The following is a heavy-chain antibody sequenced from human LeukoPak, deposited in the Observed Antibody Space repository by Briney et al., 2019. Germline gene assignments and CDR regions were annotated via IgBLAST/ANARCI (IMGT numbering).Heavy chain of an antibody. V-gene: IGHV7-4-1*02. CDR2: INTNTGNP. J-gene: IGHJ6*02. Sequence: GASVKVSCKASGYTFTSYAMNWVRQAPGQGLEWMGWINTNTGNPTYAQGFTGRFVFSLDTSVSTAYLQISSLKAEDTAVYYCARPSSSWYYYYGMDVWGQGTTVTVSS. CDR1: GYTFTSYA. CDR3: ARPSSSWYYYYGMDV. D-gene: IGHD6-13*01.